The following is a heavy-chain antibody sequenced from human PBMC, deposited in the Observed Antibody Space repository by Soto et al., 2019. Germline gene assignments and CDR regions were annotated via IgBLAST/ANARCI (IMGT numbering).Heavy chain of an antibody. V-gene: IGHV3-23*01. J-gene: IGHJ4*02. D-gene: IGHD2-15*01. CDR2: ISGSGGST. CDR3: AKTSIVVVVAATPYYFDY. Sequence: EVQLLESGGGLVQPGGSLRLSCAASGFTFSSYAMSWVRQAPGKGLEWVSAISGSGGSTYYADSVKGRFTISRDNSKNTLYLQMNSLRAEDTAVYYCAKTSIVVVVAATPYYFDYWGQGTLVTVSS. CDR1: GFTFSSYA.